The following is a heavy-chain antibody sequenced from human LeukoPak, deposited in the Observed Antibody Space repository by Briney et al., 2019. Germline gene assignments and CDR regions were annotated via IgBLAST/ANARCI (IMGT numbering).Heavy chain of an antibody. J-gene: IGHJ6*02. D-gene: IGHD2-8*02. CDR2: ISYDGSIK. Sequence: GGSLRLSCAASGFTFSSYGMHWVRQAPGKGLEWVAVISYDGSIKYYADSVKGRFTFSRDNSKSTVYLQMNSLRAEDTAVYYCARIACTGGNCKPYYYYGLDVWGQGTTVTVSS. CDR1: GFTFSSYG. CDR3: ARIACTGGNCKPYYYYGLDV. V-gene: IGHV3-30*03.